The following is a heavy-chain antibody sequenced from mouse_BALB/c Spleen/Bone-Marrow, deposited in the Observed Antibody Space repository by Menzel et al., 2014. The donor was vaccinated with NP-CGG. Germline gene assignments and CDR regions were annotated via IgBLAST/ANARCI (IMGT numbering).Heavy chain of an antibody. CDR3: ARRDYGYDRDWYFDV. V-gene: IGHV1-61*01. Sequence: QVQLQQSGAELVRPGASVKLSCKASGYSFTSYWMNWVKQRPGQGLEWIGLIHPSDSETRLNQKFKDKATLTVDKSSSTAYMQLSSPTSEDSAVYYCARRDYGYDRDWYFDVWGAGTTVTVSS. D-gene: IGHD2-2*01. CDR1: GYSFTSYW. CDR2: IHPSDSET. J-gene: IGHJ1*01.